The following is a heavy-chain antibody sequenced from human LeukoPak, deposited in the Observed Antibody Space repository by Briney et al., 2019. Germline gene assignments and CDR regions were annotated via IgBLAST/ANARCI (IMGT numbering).Heavy chain of an antibody. D-gene: IGHD1-14*01. J-gene: IGHJ4*02. CDR3: ARGGDRRGFDY. CDR2: IYDSGTT. CDR1: GGSISSGGYY. V-gene: IGHV4-31*03. Sequence: SETLSLTCIVSGGSISSGGYYWSWIRQHPGQGLEWIGYIYDSGTTYYNPSLKSRVSISVDTSKNQFSLKLSSVTAADTAVYYCARGGDRRGFDYWGQGTLVTVSS.